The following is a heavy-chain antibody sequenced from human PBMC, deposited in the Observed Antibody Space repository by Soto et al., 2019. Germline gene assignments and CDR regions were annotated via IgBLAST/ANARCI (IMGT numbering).Heavy chain of an antibody. CDR2: IIPIFGTA. J-gene: IGHJ6*02. CDR1: GGTFGSYA. CDR3: ARARLTRDYYGMDV. Sequence: SVKVSCKASGGTFGSYALSWVRQAPGQGLEWMGGIIPIFGTANYAQKFQDRVTITADESTSTAYMELSSLRSEDTAVYYCARARLTRDYYGMDVWGQGTTVTVSS. D-gene: IGHD7-27*01. V-gene: IGHV1-69*13.